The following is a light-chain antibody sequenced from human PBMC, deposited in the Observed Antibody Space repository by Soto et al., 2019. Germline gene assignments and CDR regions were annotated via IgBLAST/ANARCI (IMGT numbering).Light chain of an antibody. CDR3: CSYAGSYASDYG. CDR1: SSDVGAYDY. J-gene: IGLJ1*01. CDR2: DVS. V-gene: IGLV2-11*01. Sequence: SALTQPPSVSGSPGQSVTISCTGTSSDVGAYDYVSWYQQHPGKAPKLMIYDVSKRPSGVPDRFSGSKSGNTASLTISGLQAEDEADYYCCSYAGSYASDYGFGAGTKVTVL.